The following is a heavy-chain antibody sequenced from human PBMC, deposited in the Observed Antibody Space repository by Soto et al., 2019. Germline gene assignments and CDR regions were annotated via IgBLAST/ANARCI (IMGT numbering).Heavy chain of an antibody. V-gene: IGHV4-59*01. Sequence: TLSLTCTVSGGSISSYYWSWIRQPPGKGLEWIGYIYYSGSTNYNPSLKSRVTISVDTSKNQFSLKLSSVTAADTAVYYCASREGYTGGLDYWGQGTLVTVSS. CDR1: GGSISSYY. D-gene: IGHD5-12*01. J-gene: IGHJ4*02. CDR3: ASREGYTGGLDY. CDR2: IYYSGST.